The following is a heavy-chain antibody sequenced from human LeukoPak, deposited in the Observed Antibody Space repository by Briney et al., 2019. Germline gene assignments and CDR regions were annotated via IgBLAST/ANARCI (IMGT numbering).Heavy chain of an antibody. CDR2: INHSGST. J-gene: IGHJ2*01. CDR3: ARGRRIVVLPGRGFFDL. D-gene: IGHD4/OR15-4a*01. V-gene: IGHV4-34*01. Sequence: SETLSLTCAVYGGSFSGYYWSWIRQPPGKGLEWIGEINHSGSTNYNPSLKSRVTISVDTSKNQFSLKLSSVTAADTAMYYCARGRRIVVLPGRGFFDLWGRGTLVTVSS. CDR1: GGSFSGYY.